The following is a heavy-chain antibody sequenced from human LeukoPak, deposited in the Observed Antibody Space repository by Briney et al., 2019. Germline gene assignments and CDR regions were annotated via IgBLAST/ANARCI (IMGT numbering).Heavy chain of an antibody. CDR1: GFTFSSYG. CDR3: AKEPDYF. Sequence: GRSLRLSCAAPGFTFSSYGMHWVRQAPGKGLEWVAVIWYDGSNKYYADSVKGRFTISRDNPKNTLYLQMNSLRAEDTAVYYCAKEPDYFWGQGTLVTVSS. V-gene: IGHV3-33*06. CDR2: IWYDGSNK. J-gene: IGHJ4*02.